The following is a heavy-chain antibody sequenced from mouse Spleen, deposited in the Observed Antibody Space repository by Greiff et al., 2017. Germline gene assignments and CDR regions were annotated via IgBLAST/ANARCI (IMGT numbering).Heavy chain of an antibody. CDR1: GFTFSDYG. Sequence: EVKLVESGGGLVKPGGSLKLSCAASGFTFSDYGMHWVRQAPEKGLEWVAYISSGSSTIYYADTVKGRFTISRDNAKNTLFLQMTSLRSEDTAMYYCARNYYGTFYWYFAVWGAEATVTLSS. J-gene: IGHJ1*01. D-gene: IGHD1-1*01. CDR3: ARNYYGTFYWYFAV. CDR2: ISSGSSTI. V-gene: IGHV5-17*01.